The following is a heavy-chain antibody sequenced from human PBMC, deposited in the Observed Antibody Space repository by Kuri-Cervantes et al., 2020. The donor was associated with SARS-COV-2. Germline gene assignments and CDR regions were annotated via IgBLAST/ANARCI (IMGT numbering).Heavy chain of an antibody. CDR3: AKDLWRYCTNGVCYLFDY. Sequence: GGSLRLSCAASGFTFSSYAMSWVRQAPGKGLEWVSAISGSGGSTYYADSVKGRFTISRDNSKNTLYLQMNSLRAEDTAVYYCAKDLWRYCTNGVCYLFDYWGRGTLVTVSS. J-gene: IGHJ4*02. V-gene: IGHV3-23*01. CDR1: GFTFSSYA. D-gene: IGHD2-8*01. CDR2: ISGSGGST.